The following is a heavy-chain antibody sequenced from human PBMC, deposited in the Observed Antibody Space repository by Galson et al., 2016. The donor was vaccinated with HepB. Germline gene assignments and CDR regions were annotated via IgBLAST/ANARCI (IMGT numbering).Heavy chain of an antibody. CDR2: TSDDGSLK. J-gene: IGHJ6*02. Sequence: AMHWVRQAPGKGLEWVAVTSDDGSLKYYAHSVRGRFTISRDNSKDTLYLQVNSLRAEDTAVYYCAANTAMVSYGMDVWGQGTTVTVSS. D-gene: IGHD5-18*01. CDR1: A. CDR3: AANTAMVSYGMDV. V-gene: IGHV3-30-3*01.